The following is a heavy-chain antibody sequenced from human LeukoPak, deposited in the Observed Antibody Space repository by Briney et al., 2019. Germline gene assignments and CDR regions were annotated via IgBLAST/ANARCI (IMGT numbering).Heavy chain of an antibody. Sequence: ASVKVSCKASGYTFTGYYMHWVRQAPGQGLEWMGWINPNGGATSYAQKFQGRVTMTREMSITTVYMELSRLRSDDTAVYYCARDPNIILLSGYFDFWGQGTLVTVSS. D-gene: IGHD2-8*01. CDR3: ARDPNIILLSGYFDF. J-gene: IGHJ4*02. CDR1: GYTFTGYY. V-gene: IGHV1-2*02. CDR2: INPNGGAT.